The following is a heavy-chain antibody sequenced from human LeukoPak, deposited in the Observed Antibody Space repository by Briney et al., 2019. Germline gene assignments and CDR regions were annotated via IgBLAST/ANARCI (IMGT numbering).Heavy chain of an antibody. CDR3: ARDSGSGYGMDV. Sequence: SETLSLTCTVSGVSISSYYWSWIRQPPGKGLEWIGYIYYSGSTNYNPSLKSRVTISVDTSKNQFSLKLSSVTAADTAVYYCARDSGSGYGMDVWGQGTTVTVSS. D-gene: IGHD1-26*01. J-gene: IGHJ6*02. V-gene: IGHV4-59*01. CDR1: GVSISSYY. CDR2: IYYSGST.